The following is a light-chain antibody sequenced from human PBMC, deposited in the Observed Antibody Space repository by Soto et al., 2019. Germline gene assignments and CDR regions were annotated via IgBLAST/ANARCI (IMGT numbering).Light chain of an antibody. J-gene: IGKJ4*01. CDR1: QSVSSSH. CDR2: GTS. Sequence: VLTQSPGTLSLSPGERATLSCRASQSVSSSHLAWYQQKPGQAPRLLIYGTSSRATGIPDRFSGSGSGTDFTLSISRLETEDFAVYYCQQYGLSLLTFGGGTKVDI. CDR3: QQYGLSLLT. V-gene: IGKV3-20*01.